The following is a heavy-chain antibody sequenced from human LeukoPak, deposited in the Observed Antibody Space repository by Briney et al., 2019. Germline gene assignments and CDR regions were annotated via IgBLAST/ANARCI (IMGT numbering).Heavy chain of an antibody. CDR1: GFTFSSYT. V-gene: IGHV3-21*01. J-gene: IGHJ4*02. CDR2: ISSSSGDI. D-gene: IGHD5-18*01. Sequence: GESLRLSCAASGFTFSSYTMNWVRQAPGKGLEWVSSISSSSGDIYYADSLRGRFTISRDNAKNSPYLQMNSLRAEDTAVYYCARVGPSYGYVDFWGQGTLVTVSS. CDR3: ARVGPSYGYVDF.